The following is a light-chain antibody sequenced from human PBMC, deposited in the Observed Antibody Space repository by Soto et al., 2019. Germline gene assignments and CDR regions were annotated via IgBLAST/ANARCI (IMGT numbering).Light chain of an antibody. Sequence: EIVMTQSPATLSMSPGERATLSCRASQSVSSNLAWYQQTPGQAPRLLIYGASTRATGIPARFSGSGSGTEFTLTISSLQSEDFAVYYCQQYNNWPPVTFGGGTKVEIK. J-gene: IGKJ4*01. CDR1: QSVSSN. CDR3: QQYNNWPPVT. CDR2: GAS. V-gene: IGKV3-15*01.